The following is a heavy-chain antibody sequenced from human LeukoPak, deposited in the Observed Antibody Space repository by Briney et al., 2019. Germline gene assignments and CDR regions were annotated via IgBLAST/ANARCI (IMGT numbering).Heavy chain of an antibody. Sequence: NPSETLSLTYTVSGGSISSYSWSWIRQPAGKGLECIGRIYTSGSTNYNPSLKSRVTMSVDTSKNQFSLKLSSVTAADTAVYYCARVSSWSPGYYMDVWGKGTTVTVSS. CDR3: ARVSSWSPGYYMDV. CDR1: GGSISSYS. CDR2: IYTSGST. V-gene: IGHV4-4*07. D-gene: IGHD6-13*01. J-gene: IGHJ6*03.